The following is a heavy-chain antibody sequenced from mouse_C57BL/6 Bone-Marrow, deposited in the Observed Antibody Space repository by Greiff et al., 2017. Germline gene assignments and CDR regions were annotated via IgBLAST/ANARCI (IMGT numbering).Heavy chain of an antibody. CDR3: AREGAGGDYFDY. V-gene: IGHV5-17*01. Sequence: EVMLVESGGGLVKPGGSLKLSCAASGFTFSDYGMHWVRQAPEKGLEWVAYISSGSSTIYYADTVKGRFPISRDTAKNTLYLHMTSLRSEDTAMXYCAREGAGGDYFDYWGQGTTLTVSS. CDR1: GFTFSDYG. J-gene: IGHJ2*01. CDR2: ISSGSSTI.